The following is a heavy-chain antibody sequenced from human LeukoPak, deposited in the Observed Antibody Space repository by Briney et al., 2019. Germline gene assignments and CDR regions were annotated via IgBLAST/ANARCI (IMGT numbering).Heavy chain of an antibody. CDR2: IKSKTDGGTT. D-gene: IGHD5-12*01. Sequence: PGGSLRLSCAASGFTFSNAWMSWVRQAPGKGLEWVGRIKSKTDGGTTDYAAPVKGRFTISRDDSKSTLYLQMNSLKTEDTAVYYCTTDRGGGYSGYDYWFTTNYYYYYYMDVWGKGTTVTVSS. CDR1: GFTFSNAW. CDR3: TTDRGGGYSGYDYWFTTNYYYYYYMDV. V-gene: IGHV3-15*01. J-gene: IGHJ6*03.